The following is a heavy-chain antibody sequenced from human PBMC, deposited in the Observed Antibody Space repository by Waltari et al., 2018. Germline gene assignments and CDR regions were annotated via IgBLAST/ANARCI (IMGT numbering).Heavy chain of an antibody. CDR2: ISYDGSNK. J-gene: IGHJ3*02. CDR3: ARYCGGDCYPSPDAFDI. D-gene: IGHD2-21*02. CDR1: GFTFSSYA. V-gene: IGHV3-30*01. Sequence: QVQLVESGGGVVQPGRSLRLSCAASGFTFSSYAMHWVRQAPGKGLEWVAVISYDGSNKYYADSVKGRFTISRDNSKNTLYLQMNSLRAEDTAVYYCARYCGGDCYPSPDAFDIWGQGTMVTVSS.